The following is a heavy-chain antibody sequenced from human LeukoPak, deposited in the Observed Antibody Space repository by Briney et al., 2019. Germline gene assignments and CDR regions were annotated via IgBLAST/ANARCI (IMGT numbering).Heavy chain of an antibody. CDR3: AAPGVDDILTGPFSAPGS. V-gene: IGHV5-51*01. CDR1: GYSFTSYW. D-gene: IGHD3-9*01. CDR2: IYPGDSDT. Sequence: GESLKISCKGSGYSFTSYWIGWVRQMPGKGLEWMGIIYPGDSDTRYSPSFQGQVTISADKSISTAYLQWSSLKASDTAMYYCAAPGVDDILTGPFSAPGSWGQGTLVTVSS. J-gene: IGHJ5*02.